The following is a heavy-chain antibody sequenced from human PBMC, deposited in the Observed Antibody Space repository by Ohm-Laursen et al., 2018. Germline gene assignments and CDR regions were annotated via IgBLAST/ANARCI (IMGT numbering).Heavy chain of an antibody. CDR1: GYTFSTYD. J-gene: IGHJ4*02. CDR2: MNPNSGDT. D-gene: IGHD3-3*01. CDR3: TRVLCDLDRGAGVAPPDY. Sequence: VASVKASCKASGYTFSTYDISWVRQATGQGLEWMGWMNPNSGDTAYAQNFQGRVTMTRDTSISTAYMELNSLRSEDTAVYYCTRVLCDLDRGAGVAPPDYWGQGTLVTVSS. V-gene: IGHV1-8*01.